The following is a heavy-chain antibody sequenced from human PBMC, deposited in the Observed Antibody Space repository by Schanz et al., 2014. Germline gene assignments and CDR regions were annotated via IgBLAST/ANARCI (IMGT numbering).Heavy chain of an antibody. J-gene: IGHJ4*02. CDR1: GYTFTTYY. CDR3: ARDFSAYVGNYFDY. CDR2: INPSGGSA. V-gene: IGHV1-46*01. D-gene: IGHD5-12*01. Sequence: QVHLVQSGAEVHKPGASLKISCKASGYTFTTYYMLWVRQAPGQGLEWMGIINPSGGSANNAQKFQGRLTMTRDTSTSTSYMELTSLRFDDTAVYYCARDFSAYVGNYFDYWGQGTLVTVSS.